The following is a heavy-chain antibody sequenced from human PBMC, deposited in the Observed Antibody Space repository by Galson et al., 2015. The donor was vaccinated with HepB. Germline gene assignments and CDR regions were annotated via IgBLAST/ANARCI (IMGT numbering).Heavy chain of an antibody. CDR2: IIPIFGTA. J-gene: IGHJ5*02. V-gene: IGHV1-69*13. CDR1: GGTFSSYA. CDR3: ARALFITNYVFDP. D-gene: IGHD4/OR15-4a*01. Sequence: SVKVSCKASGGTFSSYAISWVRQAPGQGLEWMGGIIPIFGTANYAQKFQGTVTITADESTSTAYMELSSLRSEDTAVYYCARALFITNYVFDPWGQGTLVTVSS.